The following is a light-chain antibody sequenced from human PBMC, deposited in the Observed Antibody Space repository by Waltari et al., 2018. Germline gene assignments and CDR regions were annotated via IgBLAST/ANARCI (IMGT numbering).Light chain of an antibody. Sequence: DIQMTQSPSSLSASVGDRFTITCRASQSISTALSWYLQKPGKAPKLLIYAASLLQDGVPSRFRGSGSGTDFTLTISNLQPEDFVTYFCHQSYKAPQTFGGGTRLEIK. V-gene: IGKV1-39*01. CDR3: HQSYKAPQT. J-gene: IGKJ4*01. CDR2: AAS. CDR1: QSISTA.